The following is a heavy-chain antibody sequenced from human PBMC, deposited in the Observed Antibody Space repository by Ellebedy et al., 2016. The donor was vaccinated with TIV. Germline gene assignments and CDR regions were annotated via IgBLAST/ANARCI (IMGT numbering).Heavy chain of an antibody. CDR1: GGTFTSDI. V-gene: IGHV1-69*02. J-gene: IGHJ6*02. CDR2: IIPILALP. CDR3: ARQIEYTHVMTPYES. D-gene: IGHD3-22*01. Sequence: ASVKVSCKASGGTFTSDIINWVRQAPGQGLEWMGRIIPILALPNYAQKFQARVTITADKSTTTAYMELSSLTSEDTAVYYCARQIEYTHVMTPYESWGQGTTVTVSS.